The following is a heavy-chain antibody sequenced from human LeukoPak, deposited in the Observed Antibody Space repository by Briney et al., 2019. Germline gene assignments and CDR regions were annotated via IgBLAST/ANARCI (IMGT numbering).Heavy chain of an antibody. Sequence: SETLSLTCTVSGGSISSYYWSWLRQPPGKGLEWIGYIYYSGSTNYNPSLTSRVTISVDTSKNQFSLRLTSVTAAVTAVYFCARHGIWFGDTNRWFDPWGQGTLVTVSS. CDR2: IYYSGST. D-gene: IGHD3-10*01. V-gene: IGHV4-59*08. CDR1: GGSISSYY. J-gene: IGHJ5*02. CDR3: ARHGIWFGDTNRWFDP.